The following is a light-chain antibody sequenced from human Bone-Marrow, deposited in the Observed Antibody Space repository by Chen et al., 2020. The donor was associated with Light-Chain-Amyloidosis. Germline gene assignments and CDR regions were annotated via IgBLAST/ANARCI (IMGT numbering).Light chain of an antibody. Sequence: QSALTQPASGSGSPGQSLTIPCTGTSSDVGGDNHVSWYQQYPDKAPKLMIYEVTNRPSWVPDRFSGSKSDNTASLTISGLQTEDEADYFCSSYTITNTLVFGSGTRVTVL. J-gene: IGLJ1*01. CDR2: EVT. CDR1: SSDVGGDNH. CDR3: SSYTITNTLV. V-gene: IGLV2-14*01.